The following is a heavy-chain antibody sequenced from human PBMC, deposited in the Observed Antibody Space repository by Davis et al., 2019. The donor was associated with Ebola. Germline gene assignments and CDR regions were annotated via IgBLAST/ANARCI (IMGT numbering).Heavy chain of an antibody. V-gene: IGHV4-34*01. CDR1: GGSFSGYY. Sequence: PSETLSLTCAVYGGSFSGYYWSWIRQPPGKGLEWIGEINHSGSTNYNPSLKSRVTISVDTSKNQFSLKLSSVTAADTAVYYCARGSGSYEASFDYWGQGTLVTVSS. CDR3: ARGSGSYEASFDY. D-gene: IGHD1-26*01. CDR2: INHSGST. J-gene: IGHJ4*02.